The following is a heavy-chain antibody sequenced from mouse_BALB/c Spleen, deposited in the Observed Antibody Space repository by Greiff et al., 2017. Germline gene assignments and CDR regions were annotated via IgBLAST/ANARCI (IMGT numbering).Heavy chain of an antibody. Sequence: VQLQQSGAELAKPGASVKMSCKASGYTFTSYWMHWVKQRPGQGLEWIGYINPSTGYTEYNQKFKDKATLTADKSSSTAYMQLSSLTSEDSAVYYCARGGWLLRGFAYWGQGTLVTVSA. CDR1: GYTFTSYW. J-gene: IGHJ3*01. D-gene: IGHD2-3*01. CDR3: ARGGWLLRGFAY. V-gene: IGHV1-7*01. CDR2: INPSTGYT.